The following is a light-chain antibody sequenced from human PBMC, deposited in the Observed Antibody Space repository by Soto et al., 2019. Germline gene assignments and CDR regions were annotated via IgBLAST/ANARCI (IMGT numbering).Light chain of an antibody. CDR2: GAS. CDR1: QSVSNN. CDR3: QQYNNWPPYT. V-gene: IGKV3-15*01. J-gene: IGKJ2*01. Sequence: EIVMTQSPATLSVSPGERATLSCRASQSVSNNLAWYQQKPGQTPRLLIYGASTRATGIPARFSGSGSGTEFTLTISSLQSEDFAVYYCQQYNNWPPYTFGQGTKLEIK.